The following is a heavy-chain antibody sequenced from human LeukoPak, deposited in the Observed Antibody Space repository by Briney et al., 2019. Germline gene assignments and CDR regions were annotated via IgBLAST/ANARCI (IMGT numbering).Heavy chain of an antibody. V-gene: IGHV3-7*01. Sequence: GGSLRLSCSASGFTFSSYWMSWVRQAPGKGLEWVANIKKDGSEKYYVDSVKGRFTISRDNAKTSLYLQMNSLRAEDTAVYYCARDLSGVAGYTYGRGIDYWGQGTLVTVSS. CDR2: IKKDGSEK. J-gene: IGHJ4*02. D-gene: IGHD5-18*01. CDR3: ARDLSGVAGYTYGRGIDY. CDR1: GFTFSSYW.